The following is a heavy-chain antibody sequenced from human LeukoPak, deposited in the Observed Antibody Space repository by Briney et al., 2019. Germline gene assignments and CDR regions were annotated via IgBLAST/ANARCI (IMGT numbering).Heavy chain of an antibody. D-gene: IGHD4-17*01. CDR3: ARGGNYGDYDGYFDY. CDR1: GGSISSGDYY. V-gene: IGHV4-30-4*01. Sequence: SQTLSLTCTVSGGSISSGDYYWSWIRQPPGKGLEWIGYTCYSGSTYYNPSLKSRVTISVDTSKNQFSLKLSSVTAADTAVYYCARGGNYGDYDGYFDYWGQGTLVTVSS. J-gene: IGHJ4*02. CDR2: TCYSGST.